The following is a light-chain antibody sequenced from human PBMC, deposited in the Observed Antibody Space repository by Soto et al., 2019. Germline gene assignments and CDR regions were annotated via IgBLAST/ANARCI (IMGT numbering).Light chain of an antibody. J-gene: IGLJ1*01. CDR2: EVS. Sequence: QSALTQPACVSGSPGQSITISCTGTSSDVGGYNYVSWYQQYPGKAPKLMIYEVSNRPSGVSNRFSGSKSGNTASLTISGLQAEDEADYYCCSYTTRSTRVFGTGTKLTVL. V-gene: IGLV2-14*01. CDR1: SSDVGGYNY. CDR3: CSYTTRSTRV.